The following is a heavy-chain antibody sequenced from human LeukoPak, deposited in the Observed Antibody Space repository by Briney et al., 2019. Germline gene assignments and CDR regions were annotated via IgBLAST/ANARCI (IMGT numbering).Heavy chain of an antibody. J-gene: IGHJ4*02. D-gene: IGHD2-2*01. CDR1: GGTFSGYY. CDR2: INHSGST. Sequence: SETLSLTCAVYGGTFSGYYWSWIRQPPGKGLEWIGEINHSGSTNANPSLKSRVTISVDTSKNQFSLKLSSVTAADTAVYYCARRRNSERDIVVVPSAPAASYYFDYWGQGTLVTVSS. CDR3: ARRRNSERDIVVVPSAPAASYYFDY. V-gene: IGHV4-34*01.